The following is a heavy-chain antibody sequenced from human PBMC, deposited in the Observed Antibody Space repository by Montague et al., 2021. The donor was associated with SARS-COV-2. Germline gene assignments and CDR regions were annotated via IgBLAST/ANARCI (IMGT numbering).Heavy chain of an antibody. V-gene: IGHV3-21*01. CDR3: ARAHSGSYSVGGDAFDL. J-gene: IGHJ3*01. CDR2: ISTSILYI. CDR1: GFTFNKYS. Sequence: SLRLSCEASGFTFNKYSMNSVRQAPWKVLEWVSSISTSILYIYYXDSXQGRFTAARANAKNSVFLEMNSLRVEDTAVYYCARAHSGSYSVGGDAFDLWGRGTLVTVSS. D-gene: IGHD5/OR15-5a*01.